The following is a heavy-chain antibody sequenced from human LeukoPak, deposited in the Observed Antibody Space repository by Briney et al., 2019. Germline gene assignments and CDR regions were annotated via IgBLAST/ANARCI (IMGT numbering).Heavy chain of an antibody. J-gene: IGHJ5*02. V-gene: IGHV3-48*01. CDR2: ISGSSSTI. D-gene: IGHD3-3*01. CDR1: GFTFSSYN. Sequence: SGGSLRLSCAASGFTFSSYNMNWVRQAPGKGLEWVSYISGSSSTIYYADSVKGRFTISRDNAKNSLYLRMNSLRAEDTAVYYCARVSGYDFWSGYYGNWFDPWGQGTLVTVSS. CDR3: ARVSGYDFWSGYYGNWFDP.